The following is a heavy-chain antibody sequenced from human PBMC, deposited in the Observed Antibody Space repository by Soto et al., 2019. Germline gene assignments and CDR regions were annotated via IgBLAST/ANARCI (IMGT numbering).Heavy chain of an antibody. J-gene: IGHJ4*02. Sequence: QVQLVESGGGVVQPGRSLRLSCAASGFTFSNYAMQWVRQAPGKGLEWVAVISKDGGSKYYTDSVEGRFTISRDNSENTLDLQLNLLRLEDTAMYYCAKDGAAAGTFDYWCQGALVSVSS. D-gene: IGHD6-25*01. V-gene: IGHV3-30*18. CDR3: AKDGAAAGTFDY. CDR1: GFTFSNYA. CDR2: ISKDGGSK.